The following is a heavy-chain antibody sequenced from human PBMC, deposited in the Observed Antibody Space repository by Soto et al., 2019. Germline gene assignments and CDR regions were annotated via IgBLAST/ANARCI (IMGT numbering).Heavy chain of an antibody. J-gene: IGHJ4*02. D-gene: IGHD4-4*01. Sequence: QVQLVESGGGVVQPGRSLRLSCAASGFTFSSYGMHWVRQAPGKGLEWVAVIWYDGSNKYYADSVKGRFTISGDNSKNTLDLQMNSLRAEDTAVYYCARDQYSNYVDYWGQGTLVTVSS. CDR2: IWYDGSNK. CDR3: ARDQYSNYVDY. V-gene: IGHV3-33*01. CDR1: GFTFSSYG.